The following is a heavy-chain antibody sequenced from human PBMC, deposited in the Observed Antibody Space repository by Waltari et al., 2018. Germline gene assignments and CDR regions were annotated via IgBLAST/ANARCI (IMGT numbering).Heavy chain of an antibody. D-gene: IGHD4-17*01. CDR3: ARGGDYADY. J-gene: IGHJ4*02. V-gene: IGHV4-61*02. Sequence: QVQLQESGPGLVKPSQTLSLTCTVSGGSISSGSYYWSWIRQPAGKGLEWIGRIYTSGSTNYNPSLKRRVTISVDTSKNQFSLKLSSVTAADTAVYYCARGGDYADYWGQGTLVTVSS. CDR2: IYTSGST. CDR1: GGSISSGSYY.